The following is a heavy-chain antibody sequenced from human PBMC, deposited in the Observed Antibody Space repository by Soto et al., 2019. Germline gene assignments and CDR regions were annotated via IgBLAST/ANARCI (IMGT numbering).Heavy chain of an antibody. Sequence: EVQVVESGGGLVQPGGSLRLSCAVSGFTFSNYWMTWVRQAPGKGLEWVAYMNQDGSQIYYVDSLRGRFTISRDNAKNSLYLQMNSLSVDETAVYYCARDRGPNTPDYWGQGTLVTVSS. J-gene: IGHJ4*02. D-gene: IGHD2-2*02. CDR2: MNQDGSQI. V-gene: IGHV3-7*01. CDR3: ARDRGPNTPDY. CDR1: GFTFSNYW.